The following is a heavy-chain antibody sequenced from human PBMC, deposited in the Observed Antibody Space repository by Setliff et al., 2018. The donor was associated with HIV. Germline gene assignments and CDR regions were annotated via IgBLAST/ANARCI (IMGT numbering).Heavy chain of an antibody. J-gene: IGHJ6*01. Sequence: SETLSLTCAVYGGSFSSYYWSWIRQPPGKGLEWIGEINHSGSTNYSPSLKSRVTISVDTSKNQFSLKLSSLSAADTAVYYCARDNSYYYGSGSHYWYGMDVWGQGTTVT. CDR2: INHSGST. D-gene: IGHD3-10*01. V-gene: IGHV4-34*01. CDR1: GGSFSSYY. CDR3: ARDNSYYYGSGSHYWYGMDV.